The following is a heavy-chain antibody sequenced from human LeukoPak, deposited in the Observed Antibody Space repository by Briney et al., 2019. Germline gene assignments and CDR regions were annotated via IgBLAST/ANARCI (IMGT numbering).Heavy chain of an antibody. CDR2: LGGSDGSA. J-gene: IGHJ4*02. V-gene: IGHV3-23*01. Sequence: GGSLRLSCAASGFTLSSYAMNWVRQAPGEGLEWVSSLGGSDGSAYYADSVKGRFTISRDPSKNTLSLEMTSLRDDDTAVYFCAKQRGFMGAFDCWGQGTLVTVSS. D-gene: IGHD1-26*01. CDR3: AKQRGFMGAFDC. CDR1: GFTLSSYA.